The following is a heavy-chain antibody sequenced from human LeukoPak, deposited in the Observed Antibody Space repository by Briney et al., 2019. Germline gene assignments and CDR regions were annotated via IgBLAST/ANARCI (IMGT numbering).Heavy chain of an antibody. V-gene: IGHV1-2*02. J-gene: IGHJ4*02. CDR3: ASWNDCSSTSCYAYDY. CDR1: GYTFTGYY. D-gene: IGHD2-2*01. CDR2: INPNSGGT. Sequence: ASVKVSCKASGYTFTGYYMHWVRQAPRQGLEWRGWINPNSGGTNYAQTFKGRVTMTRDTSISTAYMELSRLRSDDTAVYYCASWNDCSSTSCYAYDYWGQGTLVTVSS.